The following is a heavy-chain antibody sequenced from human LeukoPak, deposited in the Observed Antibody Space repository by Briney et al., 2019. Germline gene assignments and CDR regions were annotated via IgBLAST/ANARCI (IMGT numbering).Heavy chain of an antibody. J-gene: IGHJ4*02. V-gene: IGHV4-59*01. CDR2: IYYSGNT. CDR1: GGSISSYY. D-gene: IGHD4-17*01. Sequence: SETLSLSCTVSGGSISSYYWSWIRQPPGKGLEWIGYIYYSGNTNYNPSLKSRVSITVDTSKYQFSLKLSAVTAADTAVYYCARDRADYGDKYYFDCWGQGTLVTVSS. CDR3: ARDRADYGDKYYFDC.